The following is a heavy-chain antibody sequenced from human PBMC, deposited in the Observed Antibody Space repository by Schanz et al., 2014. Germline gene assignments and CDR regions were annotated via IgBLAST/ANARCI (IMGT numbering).Heavy chain of an antibody. J-gene: IGHJ4*02. D-gene: IGHD1-1*01. V-gene: IGHV3-66*01. Sequence: EVQLVASGGGLVQPGGSLRLSCAASSFAVDNYYMSCVRQAPGRGLEWVSIIFTDGRTYYADSVKGRFTISRDNSKNTLFLQMNSLRAEDTALYYCARDRRNADLDYWGQGTLVTVSS. CDR2: IFTDGRT. CDR3: ARDRRNADLDY. CDR1: SFAVDNYY.